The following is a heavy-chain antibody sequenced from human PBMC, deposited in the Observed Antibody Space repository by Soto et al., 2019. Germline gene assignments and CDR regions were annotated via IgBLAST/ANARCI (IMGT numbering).Heavy chain of an antibody. D-gene: IGHD3-10*01. V-gene: IGHV1-69*02. Sequence: QVQLVQSGAEVKKPGSSVKVSCKASGGTFSRYTINWVRQAPGQGLEWVGRIIPIAAIANYTQKFQGRVTITVAKSSTTAYMELCSLRSDDTAVYYCARGSTIVRGAPSCFDHWGQGTLVTVSS. J-gene: IGHJ5*02. CDR1: GGTFSRYT. CDR2: IIPIAAIA. CDR3: ARGSTIVRGAPSCFDH.